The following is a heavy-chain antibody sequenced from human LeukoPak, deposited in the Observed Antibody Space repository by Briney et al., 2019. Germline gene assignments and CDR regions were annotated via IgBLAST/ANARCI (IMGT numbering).Heavy chain of an antibody. V-gene: IGHV4-59*01. CDR3: ARDREGGGYFDY. CDR2: IYYSGST. Sequence: PSETLSLTCTVSGASISSYYWSWIRQPPGKGLEWIGYIYYSGSTKYNPSLKSRVTISVDTSKNQFSLKLSSVTAADTAVFYCARDREGGGYFDYGGQGTLVTVSS. CDR1: GASISSYY. D-gene: IGHD1-26*01. J-gene: IGHJ4*02.